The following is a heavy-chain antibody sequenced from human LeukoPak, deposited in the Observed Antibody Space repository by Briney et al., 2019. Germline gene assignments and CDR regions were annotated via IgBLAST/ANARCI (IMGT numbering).Heavy chain of an antibody. CDR1: GGSISSYY. CDR2: IYYAGST. V-gene: IGHV4-59*01. J-gene: IGHJ4*02. Sequence: SETLSLTCTVSGGSISSYYWTWIRQPPGKGLEWIGYIYYAGSTNYNPSLKSRVTISVDTSKNQFSLKLSSVTAADTAVYYCARASGYAEVEYWGQGTLVTVSS. CDR3: ARASGYAEVEY. D-gene: IGHD5-12*01.